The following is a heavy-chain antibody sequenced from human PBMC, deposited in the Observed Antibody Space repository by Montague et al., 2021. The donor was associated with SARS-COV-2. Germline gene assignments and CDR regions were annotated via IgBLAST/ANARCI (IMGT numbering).Heavy chain of an antibody. CDR2: IYYTGET. J-gene: IGHJ4*02. D-gene: IGHD3-3*01. CDR1: GGSIRSYY. CDR3: ARFWSGYVDK. Sequence: SETLSLTCSFSGGSIRSYYWSWIRLPQGKPLEWLGYIYYTGETTNNPTLKSRVTISVDTSRSQFSLRLTSVTAADTDVYFCARFWSGYVDKWSQGTLVTVSS. V-gene: IGHV4-59*01.